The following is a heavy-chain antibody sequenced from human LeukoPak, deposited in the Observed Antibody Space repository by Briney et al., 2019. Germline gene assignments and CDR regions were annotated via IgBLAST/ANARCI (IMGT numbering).Heavy chain of an antibody. Sequence: GASVKVSCKASGYTFTSYDINWVRQATGQGLEWIGWMNPNSGNTGYAQKFQGRVTMTRNTSISTAYMELSSLRSEDTAVYYCARGGALLLWFGELFRKYNWFDPWGQGALVTVCS. J-gene: IGHJ5*02. CDR3: ARGGALLLWFGELFRKYNWFDP. D-gene: IGHD3-10*01. CDR2: MNPNSGNT. CDR1: GYTFTSYD. V-gene: IGHV1-8*01.